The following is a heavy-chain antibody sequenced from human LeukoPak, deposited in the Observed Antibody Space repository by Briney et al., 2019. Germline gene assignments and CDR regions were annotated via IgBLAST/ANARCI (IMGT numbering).Heavy chain of an antibody. CDR2: ISAYNGDT. Sequence: ASVKVSCKASGGTFSSYAISWVRQAPGQGLEWMGWISAYNGDTNYVQKFQGRVTMTTDTSTSTAYMELKSLRSDDTAVYYCAREEGAPIAAANIWGLGTKVTVSS. J-gene: IGHJ3*02. CDR1: GGTFSSYA. D-gene: IGHD6-13*01. CDR3: AREEGAPIAAANI. V-gene: IGHV1-18*01.